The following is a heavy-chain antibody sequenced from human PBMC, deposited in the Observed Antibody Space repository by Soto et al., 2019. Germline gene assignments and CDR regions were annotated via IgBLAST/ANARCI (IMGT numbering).Heavy chain of an antibody. Sequence: QVQLVQSGAEVKKPGSSVKVSCKASGGTFSSYAISWVRQAPGQGLEWMGGIIPIFGTANYAQKFQGRVTITADESTSTAYMELSSLRSEDTAVYYCARAGVVVTAANGLGNAFDIWGQGTMVTVSS. D-gene: IGHD2-2*01. J-gene: IGHJ3*02. CDR3: ARAGVVVTAANGLGNAFDI. CDR1: GGTFSSYA. CDR2: IIPIFGTA. V-gene: IGHV1-69*01.